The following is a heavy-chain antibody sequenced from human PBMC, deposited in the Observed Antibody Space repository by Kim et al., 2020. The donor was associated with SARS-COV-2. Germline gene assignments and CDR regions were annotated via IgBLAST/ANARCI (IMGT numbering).Heavy chain of an antibody. Sequence: GGSLRLSCAASGFTFSSYGIHWVRQAPGKGLEWVAVISYDGSNQNYADSVKGRFTISRDNSKNTLYPQMNSLRAEDTALYYCAKDTYYHDSSGYYIFDYWGQGTLVTVSS. J-gene: IGHJ4*02. D-gene: IGHD3-22*01. CDR3: AKDTYYHDSSGYYIFDY. CDR2: ISYDGSNQ. CDR1: GFTFSSYG. V-gene: IGHV3-30*18.